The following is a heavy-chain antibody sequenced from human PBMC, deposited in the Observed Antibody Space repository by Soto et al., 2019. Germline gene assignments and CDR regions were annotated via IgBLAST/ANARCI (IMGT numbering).Heavy chain of an antibody. Sequence: ASVKVSCKASGGTFSSYAISWVRQAPGQGLEWMGGIIPIFGTANYAQKFQGRVTITADESTSTAYMELSSLRSEDTAVYYCARERSLRGPFAYWGQGTLVTVSS. CDR2: IIPIFGTA. CDR1: GGTFSSYA. D-gene: IGHD3-10*01. V-gene: IGHV1-69*13. CDR3: ARERSLRGPFAY. J-gene: IGHJ4*02.